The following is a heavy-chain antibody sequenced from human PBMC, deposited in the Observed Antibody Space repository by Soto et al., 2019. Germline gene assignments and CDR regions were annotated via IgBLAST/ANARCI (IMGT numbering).Heavy chain of an antibody. Sequence: VGSLRLSCAASGFTFSSYAMNWVRQAPGKGLEWVSAISGSGFNTYYPDSVKGRFTVSRDNSKNTLYLYMESLRVEDTAVYYCAKDGRGQQLVQDGMDVWGQGTTVTVSS. CDR1: GFTFSSYA. CDR2: ISGSGFNT. V-gene: IGHV3-23*01. J-gene: IGHJ6*02. CDR3: AKDGRGQQLVQDGMDV. D-gene: IGHD6-13*01.